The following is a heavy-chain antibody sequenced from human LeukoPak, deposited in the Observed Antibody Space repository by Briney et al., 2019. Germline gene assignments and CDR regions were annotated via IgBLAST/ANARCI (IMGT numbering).Heavy chain of an antibody. J-gene: IGHJ4*02. CDR1: GFTFSSYA. Sequence: PGGSLRPSCAASGFTFSSYAMSWVRQAPGKGLEWVSAISGSGGSTYYADSVKGRFTISRDNSKNTLYLQMNSLRAEDTAVYYCAKCEVGATIAPFDYWGQGTLVTVSS. CDR2: ISGSGGST. D-gene: IGHD1-26*01. CDR3: AKCEVGATIAPFDY. V-gene: IGHV3-23*01.